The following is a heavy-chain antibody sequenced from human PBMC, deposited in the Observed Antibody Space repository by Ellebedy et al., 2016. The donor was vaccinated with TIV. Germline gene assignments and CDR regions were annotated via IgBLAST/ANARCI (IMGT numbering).Heavy chain of an antibody. D-gene: IGHD5-12*01. CDR3: ARGYDSLFDY. CDR2: ISSDGSST. CDR1: GFTFSSYW. Sequence: GESLKISCAASGFTFSSYWMYWVRQAPGKGLVWVSRISSDGSSTSYADSVKGRFTISSDNAKNTLYLQMNSLKAEDTAVYYCARGYDSLFDYWGQGTLVTVSS. J-gene: IGHJ4*02. V-gene: IGHV3-74*01.